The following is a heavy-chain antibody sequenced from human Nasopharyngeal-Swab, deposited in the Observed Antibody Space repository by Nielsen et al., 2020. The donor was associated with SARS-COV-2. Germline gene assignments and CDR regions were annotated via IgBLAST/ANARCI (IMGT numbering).Heavy chain of an antibody. CDR2: VYSGNSEV. CDR3: ARRAARDGYNYEVDP. J-gene: IGHJ5*02. CDR1: GYSFVNHW. Sequence: GESLKISCMASGYSFVNHWIGWVRQKPGKGLEWMGMVYSGNSEVAYSPSFQGQVTISADKSINTAYLQWSSLRASDTAMYFCARRAARDGYNYEVDPWGQGTQVTVSS. V-gene: IGHV5-51*01. D-gene: IGHD5-24*01.